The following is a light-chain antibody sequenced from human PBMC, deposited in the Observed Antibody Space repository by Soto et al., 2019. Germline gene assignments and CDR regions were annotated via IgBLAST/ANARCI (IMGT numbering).Light chain of an antibody. CDR2: KAS. Sequence: DIHMTQSPSTLSASVGDRVTITCRASQSISSWLAWYQQKPGKAPKLLIYKASSLESGVPSRFSGSGSGTEFTLTISSLQPDDFASYYCQQYHSYSRTFGQGTK. CDR1: QSISSW. CDR3: QQYHSYSRT. V-gene: IGKV1-5*03. J-gene: IGKJ1*01.